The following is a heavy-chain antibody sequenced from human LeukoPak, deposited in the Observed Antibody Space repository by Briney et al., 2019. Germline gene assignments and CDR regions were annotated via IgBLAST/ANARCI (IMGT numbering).Heavy chain of an antibody. Sequence: GESLRLSCAASGFTFSSYSMNWVRQAPGKGLEWVSSISSSSSYIYYADSVKGRFTISRDNAKNSLYLQMNSLRAEDTAVYYCARVGSSWYEDYWGQGTLVTVSS. CDR3: ARVGSSWYEDY. V-gene: IGHV3-21*01. CDR1: GFTFSSYS. CDR2: ISSSSSYI. D-gene: IGHD6-13*01. J-gene: IGHJ4*02.